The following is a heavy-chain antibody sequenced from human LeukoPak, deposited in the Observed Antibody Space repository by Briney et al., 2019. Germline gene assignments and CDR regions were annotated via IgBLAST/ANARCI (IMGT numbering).Heavy chain of an antibody. CDR1: GFTLSNYW. Sequence: GGSLRLSCAASGFTLSNYWMHWVRQAPGKGLVWVARSQYDGSNTYYADSVKGRFTISRDNAKNTLYLEMNSLRAEDTAVYYCAKTDYFDSWGQGTLVTVSS. J-gene: IGHJ4*02. CDR3: AKTDYFDS. CDR2: SQYDGSNT. D-gene: IGHD1-14*01. V-gene: IGHV3-74*01.